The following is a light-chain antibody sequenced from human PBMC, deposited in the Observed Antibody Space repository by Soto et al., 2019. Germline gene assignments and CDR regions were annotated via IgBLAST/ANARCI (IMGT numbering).Light chain of an antibody. CDR1: QSINMW. J-gene: IGKJ2*01. CDR2: KAS. V-gene: IGKV1-5*03. CDR3: QQYSSYPHT. Sequence: DIQMTQSPSTLSASVGDRVTITCRASQSINMWLAWYQQKPEKAPKLLIYKASFLESGVPSRLSGSGSGTDFTLTIRSLQPDDSATYYCQQYSSYPHTFGQGTKLAIK.